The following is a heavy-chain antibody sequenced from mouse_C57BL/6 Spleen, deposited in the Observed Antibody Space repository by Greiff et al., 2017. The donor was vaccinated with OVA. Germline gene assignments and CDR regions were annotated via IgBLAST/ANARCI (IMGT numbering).Heavy chain of an antibody. CDR2: ISSGGDYI. Sequence: EVQLQASGEGLVKPGGSLKLSCAASGFTFSSYAMSWVRQTPEKRLEWVAYISSGGDYIYYADTVKGRFTISRDNARNTLYLQMSSLKSEDTAMYYCTREGYGSSYEAMDYWGQGTSVTVSS. D-gene: IGHD1-1*01. CDR3: TREGYGSSYEAMDY. CDR1: GFTFSSYA. V-gene: IGHV5-9-1*02. J-gene: IGHJ4*01.